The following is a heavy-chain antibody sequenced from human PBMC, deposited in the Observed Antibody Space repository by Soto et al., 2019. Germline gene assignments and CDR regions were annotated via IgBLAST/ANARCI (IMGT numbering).Heavy chain of an antibody. V-gene: IGHV1-24*01. D-gene: IGHD4-17*01. J-gene: IGHJ5*02. Sequence: AVKVSCKGCGYTLTELSMHWVRQAPGNGLEWMGGFDPEDGETIYAQKFQGRVTMTEDTSTDTACMELSSLRSEDTAVYYCATLHCDYAEAKCLHPWCHGILETV. CDR3: ATLHCDYAEAKCLHP. CDR2: FDPEDGET. CDR1: GYTLTELS.